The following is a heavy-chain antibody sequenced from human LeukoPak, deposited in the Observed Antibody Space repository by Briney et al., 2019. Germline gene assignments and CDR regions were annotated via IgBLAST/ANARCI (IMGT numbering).Heavy chain of an antibody. D-gene: IGHD5-24*01. J-gene: IGHJ4*02. V-gene: IGHV1-3*01. CDR3: ARGRWSATTATYYLDF. CDR1: EYTFTDYA. CDR2: INAGNGNT. Sequence: ASVKVSCKASEYTFTDYAINWVRQAPGQRLEWMGWINAGNGNTKYSQKFQGRVTITRDTSASTAYMELSSLTSEDTAVYYCARGRWSATTATYYLDFWGQGTLVTVSS.